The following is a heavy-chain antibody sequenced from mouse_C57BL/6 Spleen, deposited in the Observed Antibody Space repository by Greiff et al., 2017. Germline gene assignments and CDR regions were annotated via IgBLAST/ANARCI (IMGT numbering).Heavy chain of an antibody. J-gene: IGHJ4*01. CDR3: TRDQGTYYDFRLYAMCY. D-gene: IGHD2-4*01. CDR1: GFTFSSYA. CDR2: ISSGGDYI. Sequence: EVKLMESGEGLVKPGGSLKLSCAASGFTFSSYAMSWVRQTPEKRLEWVAYISSGGDYIYYADTVKGRFTISRDNARNTLYLQMSSQKSEDTAMYYSTRDQGTYYDFRLYAMCYWGPGTSVTVSS. V-gene: IGHV5-9-1*02.